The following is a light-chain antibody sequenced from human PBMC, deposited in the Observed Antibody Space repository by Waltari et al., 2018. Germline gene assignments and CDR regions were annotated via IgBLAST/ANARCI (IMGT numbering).Light chain of an antibody. CDR3: QAWDSSTVV. J-gene: IGLJ2*01. V-gene: IGLV3-1*01. Sequence: SYELTQPPSVSVSPGQTASITCSGATLGDKYACWYQQKPGQSPVPVIYQDSKRPSGIPERFSGSNSGNTATLTISGTQAMDEADYYCQAWDSSTVVFGGGTKLTVL. CDR1: TLGDKY. CDR2: QDS.